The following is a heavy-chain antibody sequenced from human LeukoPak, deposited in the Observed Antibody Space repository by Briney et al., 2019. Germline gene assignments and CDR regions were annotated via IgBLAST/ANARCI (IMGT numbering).Heavy chain of an antibody. CDR2: INHSGST. V-gene: IGHV4-34*01. Sequence: SETLSLTCAVYGGSFSGYYWSWIRQPPGKGLEWIGEINHSGSTNYNPSLKSRVTISVDTSKNQFSLKLSSVTAADTAVYYCARVHYADGIDVWGQGTTVTVSS. J-gene: IGHJ6*02. CDR3: ARVHYADGIDV. CDR1: GGSFSGYY. D-gene: IGHD4-17*01.